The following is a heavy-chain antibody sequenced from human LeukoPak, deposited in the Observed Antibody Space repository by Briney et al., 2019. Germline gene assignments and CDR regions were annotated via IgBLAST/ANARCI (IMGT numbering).Heavy chain of an antibody. Sequence: PGGSLRLSCAASGFTFSSYWMSWVRQAPGKGLEWVANIKQDGSEKYYVDSVKGRFTISRDNAKNSLYLQMNSLRAEDTAVYYCARDLSYYDLWSGYYTGDYFDYWGQGTLVTVSS. CDR3: ARDLSYYDLWSGYYTGDYFDY. V-gene: IGHV3-7*01. CDR2: IKQDGSEK. D-gene: IGHD3-3*01. CDR1: GFTFSSYW. J-gene: IGHJ4*02.